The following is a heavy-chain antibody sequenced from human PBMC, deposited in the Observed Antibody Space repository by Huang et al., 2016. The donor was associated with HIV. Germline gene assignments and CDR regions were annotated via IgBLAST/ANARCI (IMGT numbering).Heavy chain of an antibody. D-gene: IGHD3-22*01. CDR1: GYTFTDYY. Sequence: QVHLVQSGAEVKQPGASVKVSCKASGYTFTDYYIHWLRQAPGQWLVWMGWINPNSGGTNYATKFKGRGTMTTDTSISTAYMDLIRLKSDDTAVYHCARQRTTYYYDSSGYRGEFDQWGQGTLVTVSS. V-gene: IGHV1-2*02. CDR2: INPNSGGT. CDR3: ARQRTTYYYDSSGYRGEFDQ. J-gene: IGHJ4*02.